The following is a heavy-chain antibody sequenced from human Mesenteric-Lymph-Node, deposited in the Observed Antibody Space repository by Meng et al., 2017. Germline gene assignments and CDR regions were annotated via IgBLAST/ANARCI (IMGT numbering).Heavy chain of an antibody. CDR2: ISSSGSTI. D-gene: IGHD3-16*01. V-gene: IGHV3-48*03. J-gene: IGHJ6*02. CDR3: ARVLVFGPLDV. CDR1: GFTFSSYE. Sequence: GESLKTSCAASGFTFSSYEMNWVRQAPGKGPEWVSYISSSGSTIYYADSVKGRFTISRDNAKNSLYLQMNSLRAEDTAVYYCARVLVFGPLDVWGQGTTVTVSS.